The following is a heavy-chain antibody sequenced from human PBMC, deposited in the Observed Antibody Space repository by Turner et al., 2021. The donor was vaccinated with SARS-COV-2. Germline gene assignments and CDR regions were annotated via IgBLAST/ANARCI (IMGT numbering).Heavy chain of an antibody. Sequence: QVQLVESGGGVVQPGRSLRPSCAASGFTFSSYGLHWVRQAPGKGLEWVAVISYDGSNKYYADSVKGRFTISRDNSKNTLYLQMNSLRAEDTAVYYCAKDGAPFLLYFGEPTFYFDYWGQGTLVTVSS. V-gene: IGHV3-30*18. CDR3: AKDGAPFLLYFGEPTFYFDY. D-gene: IGHD3-10*01. J-gene: IGHJ4*02. CDR2: ISYDGSNK. CDR1: GFTFSSYG.